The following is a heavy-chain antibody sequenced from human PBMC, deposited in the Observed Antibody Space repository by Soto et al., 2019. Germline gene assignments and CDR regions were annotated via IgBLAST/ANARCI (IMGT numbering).Heavy chain of an antibody. CDR3: AIDTSNYYDSSGYTYHLDY. J-gene: IGHJ4*02. CDR2: IYYSGST. D-gene: IGHD3-22*01. Sequence: SETLSLTCTVSGGSISSYYWSWIRQPPGKGLEWIGYIYYSGSTNYNPSLKSRVTISVDTSKNQFSLKLSSVTAADTAVYYCAIDTSNYYDSSGYTYHLDYWGQGTLVTVSS. V-gene: IGHV4-59*01. CDR1: GGSISSYY.